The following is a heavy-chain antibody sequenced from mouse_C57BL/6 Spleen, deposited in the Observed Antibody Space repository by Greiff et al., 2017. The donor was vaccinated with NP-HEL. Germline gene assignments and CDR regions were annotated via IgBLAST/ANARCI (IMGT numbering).Heavy chain of an antibody. Sequence: VQLQQPGAELVKPGASVKMSCKASGYTFTSYWITWVKQRPGQGLVWIGDIYPGSGSTNYNEKFKSKATLTVDTSSSTAYMQLSSLTSEDSAVYYCARHFLYYGSSYDWYFDVWGTGTTVTVSS. J-gene: IGHJ1*03. CDR1: GYTFTSYW. CDR3: ARHFLYYGSSYDWYFDV. D-gene: IGHD1-1*01. V-gene: IGHV1-55*01. CDR2: IYPGSGST.